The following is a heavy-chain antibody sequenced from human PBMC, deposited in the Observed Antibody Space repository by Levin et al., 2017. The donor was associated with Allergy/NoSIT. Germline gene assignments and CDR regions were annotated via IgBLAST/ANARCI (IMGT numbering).Heavy chain of an antibody. J-gene: IGHJ4*02. Sequence: GGSLRLSCTASGFSFDDYAMHWVRQAPGKGLEWVSGISWDSVNIGYADPVKGRFTISRDNGKKSLYLEMNSLRTEDTALYFCAKGKFEDSSLYYFNFWGQGTLVTVSS. V-gene: IGHV3-9*01. CDR2: ISWDSVNI. CDR1: GFSFDDYA. D-gene: IGHD3-10*01. CDR3: AKGKFEDSSLYYFNF.